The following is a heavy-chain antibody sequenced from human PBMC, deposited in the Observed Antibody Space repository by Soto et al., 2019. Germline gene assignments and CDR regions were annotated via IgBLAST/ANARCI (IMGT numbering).Heavy chain of an antibody. Sequence: SETLSLTCAVYGGSFSGYYWSWIRQPPGKXLEWIGEINHSGSTNYNPSLKSRVTISVDTSKNQFSLKLSSVTAADTAVYYCARLRITMVRGAPYYYYYYRMDVWGQGTTVTVSS. CDR1: GGSFSGYY. V-gene: IGHV4-34*01. CDR2: INHSGST. J-gene: IGHJ6*02. D-gene: IGHD3-10*01. CDR3: ARLRITMVRGAPYYYYYYRMDV.